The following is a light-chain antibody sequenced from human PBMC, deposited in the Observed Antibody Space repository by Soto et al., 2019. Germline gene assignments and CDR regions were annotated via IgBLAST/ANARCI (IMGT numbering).Light chain of an antibody. CDR3: SSYTSSSTHGV. CDR1: RSDDGGYNY. CDR2: DVS. V-gene: IGLV2-14*01. Sequence: QSALTQPASVSGSPGQSITLSCTGTRSDDGGYNYVSWYQQHPGKAPKLMIYDVSNRPSGVSNRFSGSKSGNTASLTISGLQAEDEADYYCSSYTSSSTHGVFGGGTKLTVL. J-gene: IGLJ2*01.